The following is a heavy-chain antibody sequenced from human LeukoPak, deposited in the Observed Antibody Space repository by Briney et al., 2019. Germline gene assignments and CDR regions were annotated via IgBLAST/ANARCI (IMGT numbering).Heavy chain of an antibody. V-gene: IGHV1-18*01. CDR1: GYTFTSYG. CDR2: ISAYNGNT. Sequence: GASVKVSCKASGYTFTSYGISWVRQAPGQGLEWMGWISAYNGNTNYAQKLQGRVTMTTDTSTSTAYMELRSLRSDDTAVYYCARGTYYYDSSGYSEHDYWGQGTLVTVSS. J-gene: IGHJ4*02. D-gene: IGHD3-22*01. CDR3: ARGTYYYDSSGYSEHDY.